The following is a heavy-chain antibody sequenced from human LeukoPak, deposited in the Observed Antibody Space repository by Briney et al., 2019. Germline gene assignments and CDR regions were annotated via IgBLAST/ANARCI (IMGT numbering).Heavy chain of an antibody. J-gene: IGHJ6*03. CDR1: GGSFSGYY. Sequence: XETLSLTCAVYGGSFSGYYWSWIRQPPGKGLEWIGEINHSGSTNYNPSLKSRVTISVDTSKNQFSLKLSSVTAADTAVYYCARXTSQKGAHYMDVWGKGTTVTISS. V-gene: IGHV4-34*01. CDR3: ARXTSQKGAHYMDV. D-gene: IGHD3-16*01. CDR2: INHSGST.